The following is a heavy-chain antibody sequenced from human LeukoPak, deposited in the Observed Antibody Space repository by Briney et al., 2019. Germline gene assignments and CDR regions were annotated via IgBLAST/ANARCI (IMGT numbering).Heavy chain of an antibody. J-gene: IGHJ5*02. V-gene: IGHV4-4*09. CDR3: ARKAPKKGWFDP. CDR2: THPSGNT. Sequence: PSETLSLSCTVSGGSNNSYYWSWIRQPPGNGLEWIGYTHPSGNTNYSPSLKSRVTISIDTSRNQFSLKLSSVTAADTAMYYCARKAPKKGWFDPWGQGTLVTVSS. CDR1: GGSNNSYY.